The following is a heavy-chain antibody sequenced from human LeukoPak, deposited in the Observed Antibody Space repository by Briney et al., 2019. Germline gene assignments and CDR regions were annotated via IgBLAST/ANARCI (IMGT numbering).Heavy chain of an antibody. J-gene: IGHJ3*02. D-gene: IGHD2-15*01. CDR2: IYHSGTT. CDR3: ARGYCSGGSCYSGGGFDI. V-gene: IGHV4-34*01. Sequence: SETLSLTCAVYGGSFSGYYWSWIRQPPGKGLEWIGHIYHSGTTYYSPSLKSRVIISADKSKNQFSLRLNSVTAADTAVYYCARGYCSGGSCYSGGGFDIWGQGTMVTVSS. CDR1: GGSFSGYY.